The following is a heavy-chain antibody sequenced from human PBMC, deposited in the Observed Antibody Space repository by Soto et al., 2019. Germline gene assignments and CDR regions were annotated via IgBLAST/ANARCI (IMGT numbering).Heavy chain of an antibody. Sequence: GGSLRLSCAASGFTFSSYGMHWVRQAPGKGLEWVAVIWYDGSNKYYADSVKGRFTISRDNSKNTLYLQMNSLRAEDTAVYYCARGFRYYYDSSGPGGDYWGQGTLVTVSS. CDR2: IWYDGSNK. CDR1: GFTFSSYG. CDR3: ARGFRYYYDSSGPGGDY. D-gene: IGHD3-22*01. J-gene: IGHJ4*02. V-gene: IGHV3-33*01.